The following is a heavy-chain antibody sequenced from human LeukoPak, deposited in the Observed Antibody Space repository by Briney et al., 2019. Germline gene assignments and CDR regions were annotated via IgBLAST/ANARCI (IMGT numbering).Heavy chain of an antibody. D-gene: IGHD5-24*01. CDR3: ASQGSRDGYNYPLFR. CDR1: GGTFSSYA. V-gene: IGHV1-69*05. J-gene: IGHJ4*02. CDR2: TIPIFGTA. Sequence: ASVKVSCKASGGTFSSYAISWVRQAPGQGLEWMGGTIPIFGTANYAQKFQGRVTITTDESTSTAYMELSSLRSEDTAVYYCASQGSRDGYNYPLFRWGQGTLVTVSS.